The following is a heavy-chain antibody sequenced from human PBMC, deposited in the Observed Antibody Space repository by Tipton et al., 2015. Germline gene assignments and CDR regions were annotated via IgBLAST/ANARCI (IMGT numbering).Heavy chain of an antibody. V-gene: IGHV3-21*04. CDR1: GFTFSSYS. CDR2: ISGTGNNI. D-gene: IGHD3-16*01. Sequence: SLRLSCAASGFTFSSYSMNWVRQAPGKGLEWVSSISGTGNNIYYADSVKGRFTISRDNAKNSLFLQMDSLRAEDTALYYCAKDTPGGSGDLDYWGQGTLVTVSS. CDR3: AKDTPGGSGDLDY. J-gene: IGHJ4*02.